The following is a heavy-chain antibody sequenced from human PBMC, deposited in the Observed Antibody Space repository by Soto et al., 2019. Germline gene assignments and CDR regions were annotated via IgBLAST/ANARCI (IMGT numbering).Heavy chain of an antibody. CDR1: GGSISSYY. CDR3: ARALLYYYDSSGYYNWFDP. V-gene: IGHV4-59*01. CDR2: IYYSGST. Sequence: ASETLSLTCTVSGGSISSYYWSWIRQPPGKGLEWIGYIYYSGSTNYNPSLKSRVTISVDTSKNQFSLKLSSVTAADTAVYYCARALLYYYDSSGYYNWFDPWGQGTLVTVSS. J-gene: IGHJ5*02. D-gene: IGHD3-22*01.